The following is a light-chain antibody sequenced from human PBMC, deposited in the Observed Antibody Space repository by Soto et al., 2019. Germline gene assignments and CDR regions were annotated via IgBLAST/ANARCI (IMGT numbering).Light chain of an antibody. CDR2: DAS. CDR3: QQRRNWPSIT. Sequence: EIVLTQSPATLSLSPGERATLSCRASQSVSSYLAWYQQKPGQAPRLLIYDASNRATGIPARFSGSGSGTDFTLTISSLEPEDFAVYYCQQRRNWPSITFGPGTKVDIK. CDR1: QSVSSY. J-gene: IGKJ3*01. V-gene: IGKV3-11*01.